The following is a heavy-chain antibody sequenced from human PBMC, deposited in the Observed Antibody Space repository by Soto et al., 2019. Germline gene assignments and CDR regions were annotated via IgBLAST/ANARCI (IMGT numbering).Heavy chain of an antibody. D-gene: IGHD3-10*01. V-gene: IGHV4-59*01. CDR1: GGSISSYY. CDR2: IYYSGST. J-gene: IGHJ5*02. CDR3: AGLESYYGSGSYYNGGYNWFDP. Sequence: PSETLSLTCTVSGGSISSYYWSWIRQPPGKGLEWIGYIYYSGSTNYNPSLKSRVTISVDTSKNQFSLKLSSVTAADTAVYYCAGLESYYGSGSYYNGGYNWFDPWGQGTLVTVSS.